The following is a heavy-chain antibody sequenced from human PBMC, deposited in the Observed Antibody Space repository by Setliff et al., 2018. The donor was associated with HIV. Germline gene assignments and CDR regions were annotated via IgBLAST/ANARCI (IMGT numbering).Heavy chain of an antibody. V-gene: IGHV4-4*07. D-gene: IGHD4-4*01. CDR2: ISISGDT. Sequence: SETLSLTCTVSGGSVTGYYWSWIRQPAGKRLEWIGRISISGDTNYNPSLKSRATMSLDTSKNQFSLNLNSVTAADTAMYYCARDPTTGLDYWGQGTLVTVSS. J-gene: IGHJ4*02. CDR3: ARDPTTGLDY. CDR1: GGSVTGYY.